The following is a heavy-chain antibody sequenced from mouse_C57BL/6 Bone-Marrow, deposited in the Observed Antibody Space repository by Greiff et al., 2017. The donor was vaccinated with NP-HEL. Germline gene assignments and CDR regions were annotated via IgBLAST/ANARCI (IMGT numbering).Heavy chain of an antibody. V-gene: IGHV1-64*01. J-gene: IGHJ2*01. CDR2: IHPNSGST. CDR1: GYTFTSYW. CDR3: GKYGYILDF. D-gene: IGHD2-2*01. Sequence: QVQLQQPGAELVKPGASVKLSCKASGYTFTSYWMHWVKQRPGQGLEWIGMIHPNSGSTNYNEKFKSKATLTVDKSSSTAYMQLRRLASDDSAVYYCGKYGYILDFGGQGTTLTVSS.